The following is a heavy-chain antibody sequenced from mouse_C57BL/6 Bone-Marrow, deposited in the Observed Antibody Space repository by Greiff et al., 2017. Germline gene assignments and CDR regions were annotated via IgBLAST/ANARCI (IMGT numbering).Heavy chain of an antibody. V-gene: IGHV1-64*01. CDR2: IHPNSGST. D-gene: IGHD2-5*01. Sequence: VQLQQPGAELVKPGASVKLSCKASGYTFTSYWMHWVKQRPGQGLEWIGMIHPNSGSTNYNEKFKSKATLTVDKSSSTAYMQLSSLTSEDSAVYYCARGGDSNYDLSWFAYWGQGTLVTVSA. J-gene: IGHJ3*01. CDR1: GYTFTSYW. CDR3: ARGGDSNYDLSWFAY.